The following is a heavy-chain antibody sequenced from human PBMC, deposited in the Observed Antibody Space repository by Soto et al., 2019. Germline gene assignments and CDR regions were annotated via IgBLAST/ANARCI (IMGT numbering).Heavy chain of an antibody. V-gene: IGHV3-15*01. CDR1: GFTFSNAW. J-gene: IGHJ4*02. CDR3: TTVSTGTYQCDQFDY. CDR2: IKSKTDGGTT. Sequence: EVHLVESGGGLVKPGGSLRLSCAASGFTFSNAWMSWVRQAPGKGLEWVGRIKSKTDGGTTDYAAPVKGRFTISRDDSKTTLYLQMNTMKTEDKAVYYCTTVSTGTYQCDQFDYWGQGTLGTGSA. D-gene: IGHD1-1*01.